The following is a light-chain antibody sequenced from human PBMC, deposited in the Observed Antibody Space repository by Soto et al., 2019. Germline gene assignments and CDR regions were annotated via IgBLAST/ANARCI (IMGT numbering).Light chain of an antibody. CDR1: SGDVGEYNY. CDR2: EVI. V-gene: IGLV2-8*01. CDR3: SSYAGSNNLV. J-gene: IGLJ2*01. Sequence: QSALTQPPSASGSPGQSVTISCTGTSGDVGEYNYVSWYQQHPGKAPQLMIYEVIRRPSGVPDRFSGSKSGNTASLTVSGLQAEDEADYYCSSYAGSNNLVFGGGTKRTVL.